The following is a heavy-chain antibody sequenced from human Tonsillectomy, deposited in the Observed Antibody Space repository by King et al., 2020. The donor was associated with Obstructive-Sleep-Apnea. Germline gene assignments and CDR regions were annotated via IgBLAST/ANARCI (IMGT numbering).Heavy chain of an antibody. V-gene: IGHV1-69*10. CDR1: GGTFSSYA. CDR3: ARDTYYYGSGSYYPKGNVDY. D-gene: IGHD3-10*01. CDR2: IIPIPGIA. Sequence: QLVQSGAEVKKPGSSVKVSCKASGGTFSSYAISWVRQAPGQGLEWMGGIIPIPGIANYAQKFQGRVTITADKSTSTAYLELSSLRSEDTAVYYCARDTYYYGSGSYYPKGNVDYWGQGTLVTVSS. J-gene: IGHJ4*02.